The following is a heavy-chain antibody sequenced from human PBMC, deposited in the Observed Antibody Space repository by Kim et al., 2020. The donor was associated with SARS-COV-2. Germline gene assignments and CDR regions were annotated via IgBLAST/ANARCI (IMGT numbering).Heavy chain of an antibody. CDR3: ARDGYFVWLLYPYYGMDV. V-gene: IGHV3-74*01. Sequence: KSRFNNSRDDAKNTMYLQMNSLRAEDTAVYYCARDGYFVWLLYPYYGMDVWGQGTTVTVSS. J-gene: IGHJ6*02. D-gene: IGHD3-9*01.